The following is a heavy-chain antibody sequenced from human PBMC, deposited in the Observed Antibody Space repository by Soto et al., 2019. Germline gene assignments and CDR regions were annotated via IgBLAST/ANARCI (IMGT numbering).Heavy chain of an antibody. V-gene: IGHV4-4*02. J-gene: IGHJ3*02. CDR3: ARRRYYGSGGGAFDI. Sequence: SETLSLTCAVSGGSISSRNWWSWVRQPPGKGLEWIGEIYHSGSTNYNPSLKSRVTISVDRSKNQFSLKLSSVTAADTAVYYCARRRYYGSGGGAFDIWGQGTMVTVSS. CDR2: IYHSGST. D-gene: IGHD3-10*01. CDR1: GGSISSRNW.